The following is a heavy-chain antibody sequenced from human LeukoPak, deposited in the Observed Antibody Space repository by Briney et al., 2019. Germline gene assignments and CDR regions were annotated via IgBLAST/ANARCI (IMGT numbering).Heavy chain of an antibody. J-gene: IGHJ6*03. V-gene: IGHV3-30*04. Sequence: GGSLRLSCAASGFTFSSYAMHWVRQAPGKGLEWVAVISYDGSNKKYADSVKGRFSISRDSSKNILYLQMNSLRAEDTAVYYCAKDRCSNGVGCYYYYMDVWGKGTTVTISS. CDR2: ISYDGSNK. D-gene: IGHD2-8*01. CDR1: GFTFSSYA. CDR3: AKDRCSNGVGCYYYYMDV.